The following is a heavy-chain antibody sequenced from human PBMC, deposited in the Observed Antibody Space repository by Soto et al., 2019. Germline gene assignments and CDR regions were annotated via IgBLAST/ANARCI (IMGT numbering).Heavy chain of an antibody. D-gene: IGHD3-3*01. Sequence: PGGSLRLSCAASGFTFDEYAMHWVRQAPGKGLEWVSGISWNSGSIGYADSVKGRFTVSRDNAKNSLYLQMNSLRAEDTALYFCAKDPYYDFWSGTVRGGMDVWGQGTTVTV. CDR1: GFTFDEYA. CDR3: AKDPYYDFWSGTVRGGMDV. CDR2: ISWNSGSI. J-gene: IGHJ6*02. V-gene: IGHV3-9*01.